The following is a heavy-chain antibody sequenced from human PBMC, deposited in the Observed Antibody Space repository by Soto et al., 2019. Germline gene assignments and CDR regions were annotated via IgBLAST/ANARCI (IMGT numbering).Heavy chain of an antibody. CDR2: IHPGGSSVV. CDR3: ARVSSTRSTGWWHDPFDF. CDR1: GPVFISYL. V-gene: IGHV5-51*07. D-gene: IGHD6-13*01. Sequence: PGESLKISCKYSGPVFISYLISWVHQKPREGLGLMGIIHPGGSSVVTHSPTFQGQVTISADASVKTTDVQWTGLKASDTATYYCARVSSTRSTGWWHDPFDFWGQGTMVTVSS. J-gene: IGHJ3*01.